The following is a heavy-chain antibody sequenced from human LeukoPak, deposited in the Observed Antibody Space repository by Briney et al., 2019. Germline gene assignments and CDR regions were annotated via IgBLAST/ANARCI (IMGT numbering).Heavy chain of an antibody. J-gene: IGHJ5*02. CDR3: AAGSGSYYKATS. Sequence: GGSLRLSCAASGFTFSSYVMHWVRQAPGKGLEWVAFIRYDGSNKYYTDSVKGRFTISRDNSKYTLYLQMNSLRVEDTAVYYCAAGSGSYYKATSWGQGTLVTVSS. D-gene: IGHD3-10*01. CDR1: GFTFSSYV. CDR2: IRYDGSNK. V-gene: IGHV3-30*02.